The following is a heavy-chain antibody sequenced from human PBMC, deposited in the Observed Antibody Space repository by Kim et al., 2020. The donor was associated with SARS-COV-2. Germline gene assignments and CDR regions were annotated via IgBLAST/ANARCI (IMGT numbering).Heavy chain of an antibody. CDR1: GGSISSSNW. Sequence: SETLSLTCAVSGGSISSSNWWSWVRQPPGKGLEWIGEIYHSGSTNYNPSLKSRVTISVDKSKNQFSLKLSSVTAADTAVYYCARDRSRPHSSSWYRGNWFDPWGQGTLVTVSS. CDR2: IYHSGST. D-gene: IGHD6-13*01. CDR3: ARDRSRPHSSSWYRGNWFDP. V-gene: IGHV4-4*02. J-gene: IGHJ5*02.